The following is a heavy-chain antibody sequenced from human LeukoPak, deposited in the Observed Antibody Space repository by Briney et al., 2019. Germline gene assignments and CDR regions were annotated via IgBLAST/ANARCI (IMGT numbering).Heavy chain of an antibody. D-gene: IGHD3-9*01. Sequence: SETPSLTCTVSGASISSYYWTWIRQPAGKGLEWIGSIYYSGSTYYNPSLKSRVAISVDTSKNQFSLKLSSVTAADTAVYYCARQGVRYFDWLPDEFDYWGQGTLVTVSS. CDR2: IYYSGST. CDR3: ARQGVRYFDWLPDEFDY. J-gene: IGHJ4*02. V-gene: IGHV4-59*05. CDR1: GASISSYY.